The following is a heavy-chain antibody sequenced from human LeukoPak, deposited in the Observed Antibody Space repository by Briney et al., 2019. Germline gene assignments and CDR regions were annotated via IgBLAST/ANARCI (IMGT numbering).Heavy chain of an antibody. CDR3: ARVRGYGTRDYDY. J-gene: IGHJ4*02. V-gene: IGHV3-74*01. D-gene: IGHD2-8*01. CDR2: INSDGSNT. CDR1: GFTFSSYW. Sequence: PGGSLRLSCAASGFTFSSYWMHWVRPAPGKGLVWVSHINSDGSNTAYADSMKGRFTISRDNAKNTLYLQMNSLRAEDTAVYYCARVRGYGTRDYDYWGQGTLVTVSS.